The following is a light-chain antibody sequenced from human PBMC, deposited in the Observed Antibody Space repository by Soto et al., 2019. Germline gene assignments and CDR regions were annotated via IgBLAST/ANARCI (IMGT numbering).Light chain of an antibody. CDR2: DAS. J-gene: IGKJ3*01. CDR1: QSISRS. Sequence: DIQMTQSPSTLSASVGDRVTITCRASQSISRSLAWYQQKSGKAPKLLIYDASSLESGVPSRFSGSGFGTEFTLTISGLQPDDFATSYCHQYQSYFLTFGPGTAVDMK. V-gene: IGKV1-5*01. CDR3: HQYQSYFLT.